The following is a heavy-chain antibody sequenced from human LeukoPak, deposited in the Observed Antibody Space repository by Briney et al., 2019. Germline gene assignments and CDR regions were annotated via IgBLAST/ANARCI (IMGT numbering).Heavy chain of an antibody. CDR2: ISYTGST. CDR1: GGSISSGGYY. V-gene: IGHV4-31*03. J-gene: IGHJ5*02. Sequence: SQTLSLTCTVSGGSISSGGYYWSWIRQHPGKGLEWIGSISYTGSTNYNPSLKSRVTISADTSKNQVSLKVSSVTAADTALYYCARRCSGDSGHWLDPWGQGILVTVSS. CDR3: ARRCSGDSGHWLDP. D-gene: IGHD6-19*01.